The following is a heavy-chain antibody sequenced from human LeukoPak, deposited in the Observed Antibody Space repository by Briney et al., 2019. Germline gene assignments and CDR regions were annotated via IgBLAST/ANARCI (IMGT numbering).Heavy chain of an antibody. D-gene: IGHD3-22*01. CDR3: ARLNYYYDSSGYPNFDY. CDR2: IYPGDSDT. J-gene: IGHJ4*02. CDR1: GYSFTSYW. V-gene: IGHV5-51*01. Sequence: GESLKISXKGSGYSFTSYWIGWVRQMPGKGLEWMGIIYPGDSDTRYSPSFQGQVTISADKSISTAYLQWSSLKASDTAMYYCARLNYYYDSSGYPNFDYWGQGTLVTVSS.